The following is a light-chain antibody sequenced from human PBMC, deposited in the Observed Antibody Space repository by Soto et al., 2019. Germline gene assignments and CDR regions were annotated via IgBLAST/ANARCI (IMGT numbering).Light chain of an antibody. J-gene: IGKJ1*01. CDR1: QSIGTW. V-gene: IGKV1-5*01. Sequence: DIQMTQSPCTLSASVGDGVTITCRASQSIGTWLAWYQQKPGKAPKVLIYDVSSLKSGVPSRFSGSASATEFTLTISSLQPDDFATYYCQQYKSFWTFGQGTKVDIK. CDR3: QQYKSFWT. CDR2: DVS.